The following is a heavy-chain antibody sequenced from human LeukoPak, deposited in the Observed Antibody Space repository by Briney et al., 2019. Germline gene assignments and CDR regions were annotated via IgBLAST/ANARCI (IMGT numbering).Heavy chain of an antibody. V-gene: IGHV4-38-2*01. CDR3: ASTGYSSGWYGY. D-gene: IGHD6-19*01. CDR2: IYHSGST. Sequence: SDTLSLTCAVSGYYISSGYYWGWIRPPPGKGLEWIGSIYHSGSTYYNPSLKSRVTISVDTSKNQFSLKLSSVTAADTAVYYCASTGYSSGWYGYWGQGTLVTVSS. CDR1: GYYISSGYY. J-gene: IGHJ4*02.